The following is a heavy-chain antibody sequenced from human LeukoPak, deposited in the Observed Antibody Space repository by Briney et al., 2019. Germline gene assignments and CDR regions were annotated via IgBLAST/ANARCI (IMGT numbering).Heavy chain of an antibody. Sequence: ASVKVSCKASGYTFTNYDMHWVRQAPGQRLEWMGWINAGNGKTKYSQEFQGRVTMTRDTSISTAYMELSRLRSDDTAVYYCAKLCSSTSCRDYWGQGTLVTVSS. CDR3: AKLCSSTSCRDY. CDR2: INAGNGKT. V-gene: IGHV1-3*01. D-gene: IGHD2-2*01. CDR1: GYTFTNYD. J-gene: IGHJ4*02.